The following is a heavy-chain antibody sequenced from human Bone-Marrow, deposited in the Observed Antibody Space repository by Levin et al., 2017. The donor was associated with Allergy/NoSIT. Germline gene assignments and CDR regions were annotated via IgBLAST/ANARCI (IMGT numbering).Heavy chain of an antibody. V-gene: IGHV4-34*01. Sequence: KSSETLSLTCAVYGGSFNDYFWSWIRQSPGKGLEWIGEINHSGATKYNPSLKSRVTISLDTSKNQLSLTLRSVTAADTAVYYCARSPRTPVWVGDLLCYHHCGMDVWGQGTTVTVSS. CDR2: INHSGAT. D-gene: IGHD3-10*01. CDR1: GGSFNDYF. J-gene: IGHJ6*02. CDR3: ARSPRTPVWVGDLLCYHHCGMDV.